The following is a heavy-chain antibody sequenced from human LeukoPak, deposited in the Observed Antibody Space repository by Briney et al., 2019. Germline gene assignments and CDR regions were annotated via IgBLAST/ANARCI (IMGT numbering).Heavy chain of an antibody. J-gene: IGHJ4*02. CDR2: ISAYNGNT. CDR3: ARAYLNTAMAYFDY. CDR1: GGTFSSYA. Sequence: ASVKVSCKASGGTFSSYAISWVRQAPGQGLEWMGWISAYNGNTNYAQKLQGRVNMTTDTSTSTAYMELRSLRSDDTAVYYCARAYLNTAMAYFDYWGQGTLVTVSS. V-gene: IGHV1-18*01. D-gene: IGHD5-18*01.